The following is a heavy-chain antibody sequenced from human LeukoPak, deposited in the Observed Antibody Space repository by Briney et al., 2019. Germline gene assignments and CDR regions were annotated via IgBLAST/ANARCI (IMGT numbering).Heavy chain of an antibody. J-gene: IGHJ5*02. D-gene: IGHD1-26*01. V-gene: IGHV3-21*01. CDR3: ASAPLVGAATGWFDP. CDR1: GFTFSTYS. CDR2: ISRSSDYI. Sequence: GGSLRLSCAAPGFTFSTYSMNWVRQAPGKGLEWVSSISRSSDYIYYADSVKGRFTISRDNAKNSLYLQMNSLRAEDTAVYYCASAPLVGAATGWFDPWGQGTLVTVSS.